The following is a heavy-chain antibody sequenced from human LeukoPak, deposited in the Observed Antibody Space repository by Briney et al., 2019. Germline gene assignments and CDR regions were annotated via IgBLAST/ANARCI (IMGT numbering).Heavy chain of an antibody. Sequence: ASVKVSCKASGGTFSSYAISWVRQAPGQGLEWMGGIIPIFGTANYAQKFQGRVTITADESTSTAYMELSSLRSEDTAVYYCALTGYSYGLLFDYWGQGILVTVSS. CDR2: IIPIFGTA. CDR1: GGTFSSYA. CDR3: ALTGYSYGLLFDY. D-gene: IGHD5-18*01. J-gene: IGHJ4*02. V-gene: IGHV1-69*13.